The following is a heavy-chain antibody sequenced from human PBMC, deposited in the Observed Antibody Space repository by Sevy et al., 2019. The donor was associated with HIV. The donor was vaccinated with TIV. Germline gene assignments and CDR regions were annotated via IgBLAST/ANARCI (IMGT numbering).Heavy chain of an antibody. CDR3: AKDCRTHLDRVVPAAILDY. V-gene: IGHV3-23*01. D-gene: IGHD2-2*02. J-gene: IGHJ4*02. CDR1: GFTFSSYA. Sequence: GGSLRLSCAASGFTFSSYAMSWVRQAPGKGLEWVSTISGSGGGTYYADSVKGRFTISRDNSKNTLYVQMNILRAEDTAVYYCAKDCRTHLDRVVPAAILDYWGQGTLVTVSS. CDR2: ISGSGGGT.